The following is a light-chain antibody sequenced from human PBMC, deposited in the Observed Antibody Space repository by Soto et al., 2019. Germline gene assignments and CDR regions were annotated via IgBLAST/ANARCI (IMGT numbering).Light chain of an antibody. Sequence: EIVLTQSPATLSLSPGERATLSCRASQSVSSYLAWYQQKPGQAPRLLIYDASNRATGIPARFSGSGSGTDFSLPIRSLEPEDFAVYYCQQRSNCPLTFGGGTKVEIK. CDR3: QQRSNCPLT. J-gene: IGKJ4*01. CDR2: DAS. V-gene: IGKV3-11*01. CDR1: QSVSSY.